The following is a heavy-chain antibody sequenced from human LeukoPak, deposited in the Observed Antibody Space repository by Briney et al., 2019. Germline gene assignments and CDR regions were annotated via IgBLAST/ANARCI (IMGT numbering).Heavy chain of an antibody. Sequence: GGSLRLSCAASGFTFNTNWMSWVRQAPGKGPEWVASIKEDGTTKYYVDSVKGRFTISRDNAKNSLHLQMNSLRGEDTAVYYCARAYSWGQGTLVTVSS. CDR3: ARAYS. CDR1: GFTFNTNW. CDR2: IKEDGTTK. J-gene: IGHJ4*02. V-gene: IGHV3-7*01.